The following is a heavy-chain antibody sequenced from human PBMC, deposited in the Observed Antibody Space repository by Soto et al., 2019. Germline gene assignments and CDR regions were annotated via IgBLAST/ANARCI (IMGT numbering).Heavy chain of an antibody. CDR3: ARTVGPPGRQQLENPNWFDP. J-gene: IGHJ5*02. CDR1: GGSFSGYY. D-gene: IGHD6-13*01. CDR2: INHSGST. Sequence: SETLSLTCAVYGGSFSGYYWSWIRQPPGKGLEWIGEINHSGSTNYNPSLKSRVTISVDTSKNQFSLKLSSVTAADTAVYYCARTVGPPGRQQLENPNWFDPWGQGTLVTVSS. V-gene: IGHV4-34*01.